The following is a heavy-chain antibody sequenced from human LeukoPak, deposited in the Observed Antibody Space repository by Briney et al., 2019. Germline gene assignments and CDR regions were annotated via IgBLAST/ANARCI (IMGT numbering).Heavy chain of an antibody. Sequence: PSETLSLTFTVSGGSISSGGYYWSWIRQPPGKGLEWIGYIYHSGSTYYNPSLKSRVTISVDRSKNQFSLKLSSVTAADTAVYYCARARYCSSTSCYETYYFDYWGQGTLVTVSS. V-gene: IGHV4-30-2*01. CDR2: IYHSGST. J-gene: IGHJ4*02. D-gene: IGHD2-2*01. CDR3: ARARYCSSTSCYETYYFDY. CDR1: GGSISSGGYY.